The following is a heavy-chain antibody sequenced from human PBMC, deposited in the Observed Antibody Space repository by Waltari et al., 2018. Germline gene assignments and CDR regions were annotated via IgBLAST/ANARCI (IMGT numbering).Heavy chain of an antibody. J-gene: IGHJ3*02. D-gene: IGHD6-13*01. CDR1: GGTFSSYA. V-gene: IGHV1-69*05. Sequence: QVQLVQSGAEVKKPGSSVKVSCKASGGTFSSYAISWVRQAPGQGLEWMGGIIPIFGTANYAQKFQGRVTITTDESTSTAYMELSSLRSEDTAVYYCAREYSGIAAAKSYDAFDIWGQGTMVTVSS. CDR2: IIPIFGTA. CDR3: AREYSGIAAAKSYDAFDI.